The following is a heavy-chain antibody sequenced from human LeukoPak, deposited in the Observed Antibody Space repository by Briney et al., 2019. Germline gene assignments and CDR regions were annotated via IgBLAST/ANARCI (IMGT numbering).Heavy chain of an antibody. V-gene: IGHV1-8*01. CDR1: GYTFTSYD. Sequence: GASVKVSCKASGYTFTSYDINWVRQATGQGLEWMGWMNPNSGNTGYAQKFQGRVTMTRNTSISTAYMELSSLRSEDAAVYYCARGRGGIATAGKDYWGQGTLVTVSS. CDR3: ARGRGGIATAGKDY. D-gene: IGHD6-13*01. CDR2: MNPNSGNT. J-gene: IGHJ4*02.